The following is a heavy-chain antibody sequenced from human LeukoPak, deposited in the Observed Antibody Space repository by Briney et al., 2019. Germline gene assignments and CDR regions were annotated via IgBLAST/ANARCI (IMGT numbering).Heavy chain of an antibody. Sequence: ASVKVSCKASGYTFTGYYMHWVRQAPGQGLEWMGWINTANGDTKYSQKFQGRVTFTRDTSAITASMDLSSLRSEDTAVYYCAIRYNSAFFDYWGQGTLVTVSS. D-gene: IGHD2-2*02. CDR3: AIRYNSAFFDY. CDR1: GYTFTGYY. CDR2: INTANGDT. V-gene: IGHV1-3*04. J-gene: IGHJ4*02.